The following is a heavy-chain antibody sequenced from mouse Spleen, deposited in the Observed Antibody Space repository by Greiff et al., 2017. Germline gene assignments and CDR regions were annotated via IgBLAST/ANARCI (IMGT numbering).Heavy chain of an antibody. Sequence: EVQRVESGGDLVKPGGSLKLSCAASGFTFSSYGMSWVRQTPDKRLEWVATISSGGSYTYYPDSVKGRFTISRDNAKNTLYLQMSSLKSEDTAMYYCARQPGTVYAMDYWGQGTSVTVSS. J-gene: IGHJ4*01. D-gene: IGHD4-1*01. CDR1: GFTFSSYG. CDR3: ARQPGTVYAMDY. CDR2: ISSGGSYT. V-gene: IGHV5-6*01.